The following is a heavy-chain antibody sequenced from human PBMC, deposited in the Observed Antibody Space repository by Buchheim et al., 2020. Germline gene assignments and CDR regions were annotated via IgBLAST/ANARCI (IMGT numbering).Heavy chain of an antibody. V-gene: IGHV3-23*01. CDR2: VSGNGCIT. CDR3: AKTAAGDGMDV. Sequence: EVQVLESGGGLVQPWGSLRLSCATSGFTFSNYAIHWVRQAPGRGLEWIASVSGNGCITYYADSVQGRFTISRDNSQHTVFFQMNNLRAGDAAVYYCAKTAAGDGMDVWGQGTT. CDR1: GFTFSNYA. J-gene: IGHJ6*02. D-gene: IGHD6-25*01.